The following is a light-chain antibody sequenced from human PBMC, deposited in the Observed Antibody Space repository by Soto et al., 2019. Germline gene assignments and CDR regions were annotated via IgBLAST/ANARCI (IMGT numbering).Light chain of an antibody. J-gene: IGLJ1*01. CDR2: RDD. V-gene: IGLV1-47*01. CDR1: ISNIGNNY. Sequence: QSVLTQPSSVSGTPGQAVTISCSGSISNIGNNYVYWFQQLPGTAPKVLSNRDDHRPSGGADRFSASTSGSSAALATSARRSADEADYYCAAWDATVRTYVFGTGTKVTVL. CDR3: AAWDATVRTYV.